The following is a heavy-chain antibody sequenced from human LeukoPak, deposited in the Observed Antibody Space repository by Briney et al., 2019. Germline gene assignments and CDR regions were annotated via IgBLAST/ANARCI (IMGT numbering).Heavy chain of an antibody. CDR2: INPGDSDT. J-gene: IGHJ6*02. CDR3: ARHRAAGGSYYYGADV. Sequence: GESLKISCKGSGYSFRTYWIAWVRQMPGKGLEWMGIINPGDSDTRYSPPFQGQVTISADESTTTAYLQWSSLKASDTAMYYCARHRAAGGSYYYGADVWGQGTTVTVSS. D-gene: IGHD6-13*01. CDR1: GYSFRTYW. V-gene: IGHV5-51*01.